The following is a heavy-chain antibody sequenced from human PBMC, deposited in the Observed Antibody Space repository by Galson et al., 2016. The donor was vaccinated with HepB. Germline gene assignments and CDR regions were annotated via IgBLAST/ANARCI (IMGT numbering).Heavy chain of an antibody. CDR1: GLTFRNYG. CDR3: VKDGPANGWSDFEY. V-gene: IGHV3-23*01. D-gene: IGHD6-19*01. Sequence: SLRLSCAASGLTFRNYGMTWVRQAPGKGLEWVSIVDNSGDGTYYADSVKGRFTISRDNSKNTLYLQMNSLRAEDTAVYYCVKDGPANGWSDFEYWGQGSLVTVSA. CDR2: VDNSGDGT. J-gene: IGHJ4*02.